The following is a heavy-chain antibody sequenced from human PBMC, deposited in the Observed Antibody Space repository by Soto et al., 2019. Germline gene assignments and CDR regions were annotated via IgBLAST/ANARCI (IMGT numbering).Heavy chain of an antibody. Sequence: QVQLVQSGAEVKKPGSSVKVSCTASGGTFSSYAISWVRQAPGQGLEWMGGIIPIFGTANYAQKFQGRVTITADESTSTAYMELSSLRSEDTAVYYCARDRIAARGAYFLGMDVWGQGTTVTVSS. CDR1: GGTFSSYA. J-gene: IGHJ6*02. D-gene: IGHD6-6*01. CDR3: ARDRIAARGAYFLGMDV. V-gene: IGHV1-69*01. CDR2: IIPIFGTA.